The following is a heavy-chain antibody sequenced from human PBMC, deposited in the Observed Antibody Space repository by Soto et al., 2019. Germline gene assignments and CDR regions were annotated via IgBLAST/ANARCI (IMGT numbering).Heavy chain of an antibody. V-gene: IGHV3-23*01. CDR1: GFTFINYA. CDR3: ARKALGSTSRPDWWYFDL. D-gene: IGHD2-2*01. Sequence: EVQLLESGGGLVQPGGSLRLSCVGSGFTFINYAMNWVRQTPGKGLEWVSTISGGGDRAFDADTVKGRFTISRDNSKNTVNLQMNSLRADDTAVYYCARKALGSTSRPDWWYFDLWGRGTLVTVSS. CDR2: ISGGGDRA. J-gene: IGHJ2*01.